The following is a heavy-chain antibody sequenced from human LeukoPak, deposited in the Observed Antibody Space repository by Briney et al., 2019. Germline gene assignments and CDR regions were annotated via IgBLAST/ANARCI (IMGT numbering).Heavy chain of an antibody. D-gene: IGHD3-9*01. V-gene: IGHV1-18*01. CDR1: GYTFTSYG. J-gene: IGHJ3*02. CDR3: ARDPLLRYFDWFSEYDAFDI. CDR2: ISAYNGNT. Sequence: ASVKVSCKASGYTFTSYGISWVRQAPGQGLEWMGWISAYNGNTNYAQKLQGRVTMTTDTSTSTAYMELRSLRSDDTAVYYCARDPLLRYFDWFSEYDAFDIWGQGTMVTVPS.